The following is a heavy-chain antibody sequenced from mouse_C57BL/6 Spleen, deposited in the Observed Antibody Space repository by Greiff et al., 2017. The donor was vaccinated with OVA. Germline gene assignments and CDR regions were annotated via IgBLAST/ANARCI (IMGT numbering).Heavy chain of an antibody. CDR3: AREGITTGSTYWYVDV. V-gene: IGHV5-4*01. CDR1: GFTFSSYA. D-gene: IGHD1-1*01. CDR2: ISDGGSYT. J-gene: IGHJ1*03. Sequence: DVHLVESGGGLVKPGGSLKLSCAASGFTFSSYAMSWVRQTPEKRLEWVATISDGGSYTYYPDNVKGRCTISRDNAKNNLYLQMSHLKSEDTAMYYCAREGITTGSTYWYVDVWGTGTTVTVSS.